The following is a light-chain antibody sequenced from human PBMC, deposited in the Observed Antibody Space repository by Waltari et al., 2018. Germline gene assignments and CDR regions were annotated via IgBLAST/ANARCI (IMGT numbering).Light chain of an antibody. J-gene: IGLJ1*01. CDR1: SSNIERNY. Sequence: QSVLTQPPSVSGAPGQRATISCSGSSSNIERNYIYWFQYLPGAAPKVLIYWNDQRPSGVPDRFSGSKSGTSGSLTISGLRSEDEADYYCAAWDDNLSGYVFATGTKVTVL. CDR3: AAWDDNLSGYV. CDR2: WND. V-gene: IGLV1-47*01.